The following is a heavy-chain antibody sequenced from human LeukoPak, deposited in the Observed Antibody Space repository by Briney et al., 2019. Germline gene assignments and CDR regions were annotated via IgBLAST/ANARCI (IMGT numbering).Heavy chain of an antibody. CDR2: IYYSGST. J-gene: IGHJ5*02. Sequence: SQTLSLTCTVSGGSISSGGYYWSWIRQHPGKGLEWIGYIYYSGSTYYNPSLKSRVTISVATSKNQLSLKLASVTAADTAVYYCARRLYSSGWSYWFDPWGQGTLVTVSS. V-gene: IGHV4-31*03. D-gene: IGHD6-19*01. CDR1: GGSISSGGYY. CDR3: ARRLYSSGWSYWFDP.